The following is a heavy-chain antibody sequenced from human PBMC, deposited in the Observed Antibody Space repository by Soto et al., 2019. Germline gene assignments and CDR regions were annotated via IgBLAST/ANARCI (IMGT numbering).Heavy chain of an antibody. J-gene: IGHJ3*02. V-gene: IGHV3-23*01. Sequence: VQLLESGGGLAQPGGSLRLSCAASGFAFSSHPMSWVRQAPEKGLEWVAGISDGGDLTYNADSVRGRFTISRDNSRNTLYLQMDSLRAEDTAVYYCARRVIGSSRAFDIWGQGTMVTVSS. CDR1: GFAFSSHP. CDR2: ISDGGDLT. CDR3: ARRVIGSSRAFDI. D-gene: IGHD3-10*01.